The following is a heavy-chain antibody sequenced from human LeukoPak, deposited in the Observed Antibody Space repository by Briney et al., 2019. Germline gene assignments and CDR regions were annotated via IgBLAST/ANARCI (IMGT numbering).Heavy chain of an antibody. Sequence: GASVKVSCKASGYTFTSYDINWVRQATGQGLEWMGWMNPNSGNTGYAQKFQGRVTITRNTSISTAYMELSSLRSEDTAVYYCARGGDLYDFWSGYYNPWGQGTLVTVSP. CDR3: ARGGDLYDFWSGYYNP. D-gene: IGHD3-3*01. J-gene: IGHJ5*02. CDR2: MNPNSGNT. V-gene: IGHV1-8*03. CDR1: GYTFTSYD.